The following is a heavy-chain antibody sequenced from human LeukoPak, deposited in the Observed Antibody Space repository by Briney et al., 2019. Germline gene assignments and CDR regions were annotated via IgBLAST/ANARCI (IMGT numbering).Heavy chain of an antibody. V-gene: IGHV3-72*01. CDR2: SRNKANSYTT. D-gene: IGHD1-14*01. Sequence: PGGSLRLSCAASGFTFSDHYMDWVRQPPGKGLEWVGRSRNKANSYTTEYAASVKGRFTISRCDSKNSLYLQMDSLKTEDTAVYYCARAEVGTTLDWGQGTLVTVSS. CDR3: ARAEVGTTLD. J-gene: IGHJ4*02. CDR1: GFTFSDHY.